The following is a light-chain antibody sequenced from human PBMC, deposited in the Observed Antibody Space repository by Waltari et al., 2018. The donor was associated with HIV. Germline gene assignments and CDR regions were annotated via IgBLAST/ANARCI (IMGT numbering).Light chain of an antibody. CDR2: GYN. J-gene: IGLJ2*01. CDR1: APNIGADYG. CDR3: QSYDGSMTAVV. Sequence: QSVLTQPPSVSAPPGQKATISCTGNAPNIGADYGVSWFQQLPGTTPSLLIYGYNFRPSGVPDRFSASTSGSTASLAISSLQADDEAIYHCQSYDGSMTAVVFGGGTKLTVL. V-gene: IGLV1-40*01.